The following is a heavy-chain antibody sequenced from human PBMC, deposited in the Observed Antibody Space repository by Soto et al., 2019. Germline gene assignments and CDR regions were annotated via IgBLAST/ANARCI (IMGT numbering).Heavy chain of an antibody. D-gene: IGHD3-10*01. CDR2: IYNSGST. CDR3: AREFGN. CDR1: GGSVNSGTYY. Sequence: SETLSLTCTFSGGSVNSGTYYWNWIRQPPGKGLEWIGLIYNSGSTKYNPFLKSRVTISVDTSKNQFSLKLSSVTAADTAVYYCAREFGNWGQGILVTVSS. V-gene: IGHV4-61*01. J-gene: IGHJ4*02.